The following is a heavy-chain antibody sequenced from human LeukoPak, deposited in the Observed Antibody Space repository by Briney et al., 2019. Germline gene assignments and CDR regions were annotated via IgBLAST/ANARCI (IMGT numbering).Heavy chain of an antibody. CDR3: ARDGPLPSYYFDY. Sequence: QTGGSLRLSCAASGFTFSSYAMHWVRQAPGKGLEWVAVISYDGSNKYYADSVKGRFTISRDNSKNTLYLQMNSLRAEDTAVYYCARDGPLPSYYFDYWGQGTLVTVSS. V-gene: IGHV3-30*04. D-gene: IGHD3-10*01. J-gene: IGHJ4*02. CDR2: ISYDGSNK. CDR1: GFTFSSYA.